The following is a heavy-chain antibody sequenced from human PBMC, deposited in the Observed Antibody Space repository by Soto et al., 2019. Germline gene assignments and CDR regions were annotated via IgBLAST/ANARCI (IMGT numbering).Heavy chain of an antibody. CDR3: ATVVGAVPH. V-gene: IGHV1-18*01. CDR2: LTPYDGKT. Sequence: ASVKVSCKAFGYTFTSHAVSWVRQAPGQGLEWMGWLTPYDGKTNYAQHLQGRVAVTIDTSNDTADMDLRSLRSDDTAVYYCATVVGAVPHWGQGTQVTVSS. CDR1: GYTFTSHA. D-gene: IGHD1-26*01. J-gene: IGHJ4*02.